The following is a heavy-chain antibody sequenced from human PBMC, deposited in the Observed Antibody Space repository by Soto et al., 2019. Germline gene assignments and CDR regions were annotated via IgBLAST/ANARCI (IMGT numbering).Heavy chain of an antibody. J-gene: IGHJ4*02. D-gene: IGHD6-6*01. Sequence: ASVKVSCKASGGTFSSYAISWVRQAPGQGLEWMGGIIPIFGTANYAQKFQGRVTITADESTSTAYMELSSLRSEDTAVYYCARDHLGYSSPSGQAFFDYWGQGTLVTVSS. CDR2: IIPIFGTA. CDR3: ARDHLGYSSPSGQAFFDY. CDR1: GGTFSSYA. V-gene: IGHV1-69*13.